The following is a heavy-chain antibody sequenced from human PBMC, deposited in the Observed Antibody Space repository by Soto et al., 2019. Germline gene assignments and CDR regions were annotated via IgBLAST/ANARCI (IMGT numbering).Heavy chain of an antibody. V-gene: IGHV3-7*01. J-gene: IGHJ5*02. CDR1: GFTFSSYA. CDR3: ARRYYYDSSGYDPPNWFDP. Sequence: PGGSLRLSCAASGFTFSSYAMSWVRQAPGKGLEWVANIKQDGSEKYYVDSVKGRFTISRDNAKNSLYLQMNSLRAEDTAVYYCARRYYYDSSGYDPPNWFDPWGQGTLVTVSS. CDR2: IKQDGSEK. D-gene: IGHD3-22*01.